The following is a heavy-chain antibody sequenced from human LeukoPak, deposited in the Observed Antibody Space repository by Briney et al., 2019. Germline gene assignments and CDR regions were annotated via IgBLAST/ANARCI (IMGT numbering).Heavy chain of an antibody. CDR3: ARVPFDWLLVDY. D-gene: IGHD3-9*01. Sequence: ASVKVSCKVSGYTLTELSMHWVRQAPGQGLEWMGWMNPNSGNTGYAQKFQGRVTMTRNTSISTAYMELSSLRSEDTAVYYCARVPFDWLLVDYWGQGTLVTVSS. J-gene: IGHJ4*02. CDR2: MNPNSGNT. CDR1: GYTLTELS. V-gene: IGHV1-8*01.